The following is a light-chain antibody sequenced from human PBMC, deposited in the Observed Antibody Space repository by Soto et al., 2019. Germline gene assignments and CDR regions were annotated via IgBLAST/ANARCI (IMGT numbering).Light chain of an antibody. CDR2: GAS. J-gene: IGKJ1*01. CDR3: QQYSSTFWT. CDR1: QSISSSY. Sequence: EIVLTQSPGTLSLSPGERTTLSCRASQSISSSYLAWYQQKPGQAPWLLVYGASSRATGIPDRFSGSGSGKDFTLTISRLEPEDFALYYCQQYSSTFWTLGQGTKVEIK. V-gene: IGKV3-20*01.